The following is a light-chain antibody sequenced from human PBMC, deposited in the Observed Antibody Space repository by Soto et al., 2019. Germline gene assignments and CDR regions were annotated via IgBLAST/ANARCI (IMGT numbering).Light chain of an antibody. V-gene: IGKV1-5*01. CDR2: XAS. CDR3: QQYDYPPT. CDR1: QGFXRG. J-gene: IGKJ5*01. Sequence: IQVTQSPSTLPASEGDSLTISCRASQGFXRGLAWYQKRPGKAPKFLIYXASMLATGVPSRFSGSGSGTDFIFTISLLQPEDSVTYYWQQYDYPPTFGQGTRLEIK.